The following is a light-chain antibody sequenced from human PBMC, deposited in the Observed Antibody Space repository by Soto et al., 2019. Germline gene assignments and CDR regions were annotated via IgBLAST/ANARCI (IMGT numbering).Light chain of an antibody. Sequence: QLVLTQPPSVSGAPGQRVTISCTGSSSNIGAGYDLHWYQQLPGTAPKLLIYDDNNRPSRVPDRFSGSKSGTSASLANTWRQAEDEADYYCQSYESSLSGYVFGTGTKVTVL. V-gene: IGLV1-40*01. CDR2: DDN. CDR1: SSNIGAGYD. CDR3: QSYESSLSGYV. J-gene: IGLJ1*01.